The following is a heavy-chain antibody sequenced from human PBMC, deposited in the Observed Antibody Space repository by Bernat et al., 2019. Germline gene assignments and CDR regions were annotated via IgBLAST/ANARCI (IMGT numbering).Heavy chain of an antibody. V-gene: IGHV3-11*05. CDR1: GFTFSDYY. J-gene: IGHJ6*03. Sequence: VQLVESGGGLVQPGGSLRVSCTASGFTFSDYYMSWIRQAPGKGLDWVSYISSSSSYTNYADSVKGRFTISRDNAKNSLYLQMNSLRAEDTAVYYCARGTSTSAPYMDVWGKGTTVTVSS. CDR3: ARGTSTSAPYMDV. CDR2: ISSSSSYT.